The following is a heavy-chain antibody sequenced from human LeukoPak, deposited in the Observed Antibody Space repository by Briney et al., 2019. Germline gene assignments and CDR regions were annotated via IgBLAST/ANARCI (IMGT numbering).Heavy chain of an antibody. J-gene: IGHJ2*01. Sequence: GGSLRLSCAASGFTFSSYEMNWVRQAPGKGLEWVSYISSSGSTIYYADSVKGRFTISRDNAKNSLYLQINSLRAEDTAVYYCARHYGDWYFDLWGRGTLVTVSS. D-gene: IGHD4-17*01. CDR1: GFTFSSYE. V-gene: IGHV3-48*03. CDR3: ARHYGDWYFDL. CDR2: ISSSGSTI.